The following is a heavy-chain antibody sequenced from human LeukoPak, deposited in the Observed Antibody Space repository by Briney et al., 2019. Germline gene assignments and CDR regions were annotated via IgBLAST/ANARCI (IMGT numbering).Heavy chain of an antibody. J-gene: IGHJ4*02. CDR1: GFTFSSYS. CDR3: ARDGGYSGYESFDY. Sequence: GGSLRLSCTASGFTFSSYSMNWVRQAPGKGLEWVSYISSSSSTIYYADSVKGRFTISRDNSKNTLYLQMNSLRAEDTAVYYCARDGGYSGYESFDYWGQGTLVTVSS. D-gene: IGHD5-12*01. V-gene: IGHV3-48*01. CDR2: ISSSSSTI.